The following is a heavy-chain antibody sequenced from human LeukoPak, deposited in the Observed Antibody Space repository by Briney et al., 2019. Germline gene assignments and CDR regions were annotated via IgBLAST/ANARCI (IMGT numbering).Heavy chain of an antibody. J-gene: IGHJ3*02. Sequence: ASVKVSCRASGYTLTELSMHWVRQAPGKGLEWMGGFDPEDGETIYAQKFQGRVTMTEDTSTDTAYMELSSLRSEDTAVYYCATTTSEIVVALGAFDIWGQGTMVTVSS. V-gene: IGHV1-24*01. CDR3: ATTTSEIVVALGAFDI. CDR2: FDPEDGET. CDR1: GYTLTELS. D-gene: IGHD3-22*01.